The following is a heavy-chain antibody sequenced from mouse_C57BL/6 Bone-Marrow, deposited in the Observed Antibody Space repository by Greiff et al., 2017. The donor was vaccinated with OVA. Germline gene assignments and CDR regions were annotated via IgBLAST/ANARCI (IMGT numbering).Heavy chain of an antibody. CDR1: GFNIKNTY. Sequence: EVQLQQSVAELVRPGASVKLSCTASGFNIKNTYMHWVKQRPEQGLEWIGRIDPANGNTKYAPKFQGKATITADTSANTAYLQLSSRTSEDTAIYYCARPYYSNHWYFDVWGTGTTVTVSS. CDR2: IDPANGNT. J-gene: IGHJ1*03. V-gene: IGHV14-3*01. CDR3: ARPYYSNHWYFDV. D-gene: IGHD2-5*01.